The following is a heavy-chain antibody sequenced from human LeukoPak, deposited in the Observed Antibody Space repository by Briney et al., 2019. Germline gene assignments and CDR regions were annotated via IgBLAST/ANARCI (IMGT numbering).Heavy chain of an antibody. V-gene: IGHV4-59*08. Sequence: SETLSLTCTVSDGSISSYYWNWIRQPPGKGLEWIGYIYYSGSTYYNPSLKSRVTISVDTSKNQFSLKLSSVTAADTAVYYCARARYSSGWYGGVRAFDIWGQGTMVTVSS. CDR3: ARARYSSGWYGGVRAFDI. CDR1: DGSISSYY. D-gene: IGHD6-19*01. CDR2: IYYSGST. J-gene: IGHJ3*02.